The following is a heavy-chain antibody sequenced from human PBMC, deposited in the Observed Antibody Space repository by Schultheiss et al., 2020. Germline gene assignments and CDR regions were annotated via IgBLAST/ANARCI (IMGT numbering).Heavy chain of an antibody. Sequence: SETLSLTCAVYGGAFSGYYWRWIHQPPGKGLQWCGEINHSGSTNYIPSLKSRVTMSVDTSKNQCSLKLSPVTAADTAVYSCARGSSQKHSGWARGLEYWDQGTLVTVCS. J-gene: IGHJ4*02. CDR2: INHSGST. D-gene: IGHD6-19*01. CDR1: GGAFSGYY. CDR3: ARGSSQKHSGWARGLEY. V-gene: IGHV4-34*01.